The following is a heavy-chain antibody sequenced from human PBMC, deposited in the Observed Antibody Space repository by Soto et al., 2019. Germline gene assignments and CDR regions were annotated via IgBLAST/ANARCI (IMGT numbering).Heavy chain of an antibody. J-gene: IGHJ6*03. D-gene: IGHD6-13*01. CDR2: IRSKANSYAT. Sequence: EVQLVESGGGLVQPGGSLKLSCAASGFTFSGSAMHWVRQAAGKGLEWVGRIRSKANSYATAYAASVKGRVTISRDDSKNTAYLQMNSLNTEDAAVYYCTSRVSQYYYYYMDVWCKGTTVTVSS. CDR1: GFTFSGSA. V-gene: IGHV3-73*01. CDR3: TSRVSQYYYYYMDV.